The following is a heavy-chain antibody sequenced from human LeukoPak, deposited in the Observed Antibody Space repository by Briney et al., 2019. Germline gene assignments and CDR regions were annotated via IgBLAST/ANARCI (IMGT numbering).Heavy chain of an antibody. CDR3: ARGFIAVAGTALNWFDP. V-gene: IGHV4-34*01. D-gene: IGHD6-19*01. CDR2: VDQSGGT. J-gene: IGHJ5*02. CDR1: GGSFSDDF. Sequence: PSETLSLTCAVSGGSFSDDFWTWLRQFPGKGLEWIGEVDQSGGTNYNPSLKGRVSMSLDTSKNHFSLKLRSVTAAHTALYFCARGFIAVAGTALNWFDPWGLGTLVTVSS.